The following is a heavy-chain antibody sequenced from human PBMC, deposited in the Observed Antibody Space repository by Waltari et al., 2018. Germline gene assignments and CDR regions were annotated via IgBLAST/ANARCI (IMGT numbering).Heavy chain of an antibody. D-gene: IGHD3-22*01. CDR3: ARFDYDSSGYYSGYFDY. CDR2: INHSGST. CDR1: GGSFSGYY. J-gene: IGHJ4*02. Sequence: QVQLQQWGAGLLKPSETLSLTCAVYGGSFSGYYWSWIRQPPGKGLEWIGEINHSGSTNYNPSLKSRVTISVDTSKNQFSLKLSSVTAADTAVYYCARFDYDSSGYYSGYFDYWGQGTLVTVSS. V-gene: IGHV4-34*01.